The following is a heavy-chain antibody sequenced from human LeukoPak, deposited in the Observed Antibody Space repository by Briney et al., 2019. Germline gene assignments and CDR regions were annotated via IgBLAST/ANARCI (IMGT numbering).Heavy chain of an antibody. CDR2: ISYDGSNK. D-gene: IGHD4-23*01. V-gene: IGHV3-30-3*01. J-gene: IGHJ3*02. CDR3: ARFDTVVAFDI. CDR1: GFTFSSYA. Sequence: GESLRLSCAASGFTFSSYAMHWVRQAPGKGLEWVAVISYDGSNKYYADSVKGRFTISRDNSKNTLYLQMNSLRAEDTAVYYCARFDTVVAFDIWGQGTMVTVSS.